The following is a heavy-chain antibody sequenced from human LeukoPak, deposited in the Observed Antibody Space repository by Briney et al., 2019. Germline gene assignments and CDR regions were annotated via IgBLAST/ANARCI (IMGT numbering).Heavy chain of an antibody. V-gene: IGHV4-31*03. CDR1: GGSISSGGYY. D-gene: IGHD5-12*01. Sequence: SQTLSLTCTVFGGSISSGGYYWSWIRQHPGKGLEWIGYIYYSGSTYYNPSLKSRVTISVDTSKNQFSLKLSSVTAADTAVYYCARGTSGYDYFDYWCQGTLVTVSS. J-gene: IGHJ4*02. CDR3: ARGTSGYDYFDY. CDR2: IYYSGST.